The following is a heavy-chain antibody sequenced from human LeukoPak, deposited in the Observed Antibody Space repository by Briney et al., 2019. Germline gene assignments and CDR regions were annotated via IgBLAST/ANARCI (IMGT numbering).Heavy chain of an antibody. D-gene: IGHD6-19*01. J-gene: IGHJ6*02. CDR2: ISGSGGST. CDR1: GFTFSSYA. Sequence: PGGSLRLSCAASGFTFSSYAMSWVRQAPGKGLEWVSAISGSGGSTYYADSVKGRFTISRDNSKNTLYLQMNSLKTEDTAVYYCTTRGRGIAVADYYYYYGMDIWGQGTTVTVSS. CDR3: TTRGRGIAVADYYYYYGMDI. V-gene: IGHV3-23*01.